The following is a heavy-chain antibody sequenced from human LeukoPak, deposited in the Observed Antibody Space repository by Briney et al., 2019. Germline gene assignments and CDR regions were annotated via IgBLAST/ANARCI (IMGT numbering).Heavy chain of an antibody. CDR3: AREILGIAAAGTPDFDY. D-gene: IGHD6-13*01. Sequence: GASVKVSCKASGYTFTSYAMNWVRQAPGQGLEWMGWINTNTGNPTYAQGFTGRFVFSLDTSVSTAYLQISSLKAEDTAVYYCAREILGIAAAGTPDFDYWGQGTPVTVSS. CDR2: INTNTGNP. V-gene: IGHV7-4-1*02. CDR1: GYTFTSYA. J-gene: IGHJ4*02.